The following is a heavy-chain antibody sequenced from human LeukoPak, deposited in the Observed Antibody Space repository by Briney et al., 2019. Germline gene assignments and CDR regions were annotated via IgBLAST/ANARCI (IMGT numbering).Heavy chain of an antibody. D-gene: IGHD2-2*01. J-gene: IGHJ5*02. CDR3: ARRGGGGVPAARFNWFDP. V-gene: IGHV4-31*03. CDR2: IYYSGST. Sequence: SETLSLTCTVSGGSISSGGYYWSWIRQHPGKGLEWIGYIYYSGSTYYNPSLKSRVTISVDTSKNQFSLKLCSVTAADTAVYYCARRGGGGVPAARFNWFDPWGQGTLVTVSS. CDR1: GGSISSGGYY.